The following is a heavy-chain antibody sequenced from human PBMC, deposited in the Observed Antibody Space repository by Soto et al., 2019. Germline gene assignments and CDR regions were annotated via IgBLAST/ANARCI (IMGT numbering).Heavy chain of an antibody. V-gene: IGHV1-69*01. CDR1: GGTFSSYA. CDR3: AISRSSGWYHDYYGMHV. D-gene: IGHD3-22*01. CDR2: IIPIFGTA. J-gene: IGHJ6*02. Sequence: QVQLVQSGAEVKKPGSSVKVSCKASGGTFSSYAISWVRQAPGQGLEWMGGIIPIFGTANYAKKFQGSVRGTAHESKSTACMQLRSLKTEDTTVYYCAISRSSGWYHDYYGMHVWGQRTTVTVPS.